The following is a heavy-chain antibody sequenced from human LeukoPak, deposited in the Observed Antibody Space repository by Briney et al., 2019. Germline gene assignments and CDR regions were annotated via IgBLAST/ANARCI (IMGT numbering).Heavy chain of an antibody. CDR3: TRGTNWLDY. V-gene: IGHV3-74*01. D-gene: IGHD1-7*01. CDR1: GYTFSTYW. J-gene: IGHJ4*02. Sequence: PGGSLRLSCAASGYTFSTYWMHWVRQAPGKGLVWVSHISSDGSSVRYADSVKGRFTISRDNAKNTLYLQMNSLRAEDTAVYYCTRGTNWLDYWGQGTLVTVSS. CDR2: ISSDGSSV.